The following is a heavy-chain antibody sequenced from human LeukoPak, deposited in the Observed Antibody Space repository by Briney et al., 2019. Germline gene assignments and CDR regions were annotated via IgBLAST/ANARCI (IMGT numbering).Heavy chain of an antibody. CDR2: ISGSGGRT. D-gene: IGHD3-10*01. Sequence: PGGSLRLSCAASGFTFSTYAMSWVRQAPGKGPEWVSGISGSGGRTYYADSVKGRFTISRDNSKNTLYLQMNSLRAEDTAVYYCAKAVRGVNGGIVHLDYWGQGTLVTVSS. CDR1: GFTFSTYA. J-gene: IGHJ4*02. CDR3: AKAVRGVNGGIVHLDY. V-gene: IGHV3-23*01.